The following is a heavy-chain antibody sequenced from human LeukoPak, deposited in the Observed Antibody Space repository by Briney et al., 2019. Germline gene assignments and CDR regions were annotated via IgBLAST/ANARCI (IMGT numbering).Heavy chain of an antibody. CDR3: ANARGYSYQYPLDY. D-gene: IGHD5-18*01. J-gene: IGHJ4*02. CDR2: ISGSGGST. V-gene: IGHV3-23*01. CDR1: GFTFSSYA. Sequence: GGSLRLSCAASGFTFSSYAMSWVRQAPGKGLEWVSGISGSGGSTYYADSVKGRFTISRDNSRNTLHLQMNSLRAEDTAVYYCANARGYSYQYPLDYWGQGTLVNVSS.